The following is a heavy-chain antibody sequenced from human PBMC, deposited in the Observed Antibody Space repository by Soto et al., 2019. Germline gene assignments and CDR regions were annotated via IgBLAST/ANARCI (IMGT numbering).Heavy chain of an antibody. CDR3: ARMLRDYDSSAPVSAFDI. CDR2: INPSGGST. CDR1: GYTFTSYY. V-gene: IGHV1-46*01. J-gene: IGHJ3*02. Sequence: GASVKVSCKASGYTFTSYYMHWVRQAPGQGLEWMGIINPSGGSTSYAQKFQGRVTMTRDTSTSTVYMELSSLRSEDTAVYYCARMLRDYDSSAPVSAFDIWGQGTMVTVSS. D-gene: IGHD3-22*01.